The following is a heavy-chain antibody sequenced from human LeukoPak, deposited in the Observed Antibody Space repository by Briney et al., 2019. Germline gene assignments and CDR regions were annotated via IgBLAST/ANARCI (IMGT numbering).Heavy chain of an antibody. D-gene: IGHD1-20*01. CDR1: GYTLTELS. CDR3: ARLSGNYYYYYMDV. J-gene: IGHJ6*03. CDR2: FDPEDGET. V-gene: IGHV1-24*01. Sequence: ASVKVSCKVSGYTLTELSMHWVRQAPGKGLEWMGGFDPEDGETIYAQKFQGRVTMTTDTSTSTAYMELRSLRSDDTAVYYCARLSGNYYYYYMDVWGKGTTVTISS.